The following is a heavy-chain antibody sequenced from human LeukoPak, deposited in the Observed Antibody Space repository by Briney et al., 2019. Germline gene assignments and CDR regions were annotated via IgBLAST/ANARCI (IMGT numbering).Heavy chain of an antibody. CDR3: ARVGESAVAGSYYFDY. D-gene: IGHD6-19*01. CDR2: IYHSGST. J-gene: IGHJ4*02. Sequence: SGTLSLTCAVSGGSFSSSNWWSWVRQPPGKGLEWIGEIYHSGSTNYNPSLKSRVTISVDKSKNQFSLKLSSVTAADTAVYYCARVGESAVAGSYYFDYWGQGTLVTVSS. CDR1: GGSFSSSNW. V-gene: IGHV4-4*02.